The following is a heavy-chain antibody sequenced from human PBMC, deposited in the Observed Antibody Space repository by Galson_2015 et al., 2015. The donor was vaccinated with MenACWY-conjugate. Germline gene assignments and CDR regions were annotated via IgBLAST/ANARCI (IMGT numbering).Heavy chain of an antibody. D-gene: IGHD6-13*01. V-gene: IGHV1-69*01. CDR1: GGTFSSYA. J-gene: IGHJ6*03. CDR2: ITYVFGTE. Sequence: SVKVSCKASGGTFSSYAISWVRQAPGQGLEWMAVITYVFGTENYAQKFKGKVMIIADDSKSTAYMQLNSLRSEDTAVDYCARYSSSWYGGENYYFYSYMDVWGKGTTVTVSS. CDR3: ARYSSSWYGGENYYFYSYMDV.